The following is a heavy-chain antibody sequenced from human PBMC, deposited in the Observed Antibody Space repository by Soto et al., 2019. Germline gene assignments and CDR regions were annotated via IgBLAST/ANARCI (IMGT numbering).Heavy chain of an antibody. J-gene: IGHJ3*02. Sequence: ASVKVSCKASGYTFTSYAMHWVRQAPGQRLEWMGWINPVIGKTKYSQKFQGRVTITADESTSTAYMELSSLRSEDTAVYYCARSTFDSSGYYLFSFDIWGQGTMVTVSS. V-gene: IGHV1-3*01. CDR1: GYTFTSYA. CDR2: INPVIGKT. D-gene: IGHD3-22*01. CDR3: ARSTFDSSGYYLFSFDI.